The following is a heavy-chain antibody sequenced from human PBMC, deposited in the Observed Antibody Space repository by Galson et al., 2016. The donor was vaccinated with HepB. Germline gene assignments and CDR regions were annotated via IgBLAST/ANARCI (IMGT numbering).Heavy chain of an antibody. Sequence: ETLSLTCAVSGGSISSRNWWSWVRQPPGKGLEWIGEISHSGSTNYNPSLKSRLTISVDKSKNHFSLKLTSVTAADTAVYYCARLNATGGTVAKYFEHWGQGTLVTVSS. D-gene: IGHD1-26*01. CDR1: GGSISSRNW. CDR3: ARLNATGGTVAKYFEH. J-gene: IGHJ1*01. CDR2: ISHSGST. V-gene: IGHV4-4*02.